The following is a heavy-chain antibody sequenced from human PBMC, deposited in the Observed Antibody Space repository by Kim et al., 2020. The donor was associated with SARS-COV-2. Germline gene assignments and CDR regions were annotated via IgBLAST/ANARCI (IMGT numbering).Heavy chain of an antibody. D-gene: IGHD3-10*01. CDR2: TYYTGIT. CDR1: GDSINNHY. Sequence: SETLSLTCTVSGDSINNHYWSWLRQPPGKRLEWMGYTYYTGITNYDPSPQSRVTISVERSKNQFLLNLSSVTAADTAVYYCARQGIDRVRGRMDLWGKGT. J-gene: IGHJ6*01. V-gene: IGHV4-59*08. CDR3: ARQGIDRVRGRMDL.